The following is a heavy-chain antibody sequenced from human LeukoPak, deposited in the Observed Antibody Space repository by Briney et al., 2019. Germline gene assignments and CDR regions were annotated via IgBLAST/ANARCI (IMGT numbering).Heavy chain of an antibody. J-gene: IGHJ4*02. CDR1: GYTINSYA. CDR2: INTNTGNP. V-gene: IGHV7-4-1*02. Sequence: ASVKVSCKASGYTINSYAMNWVRQAPGQGLEWMGWINTNTGNPTYAQGFTGRFVFSLDTSVSTAYLQISSLKAEDTAVYYCARGGLCSSTSCYEGAGFDYWGQGTLVTVSS. CDR3: ARGGLCSSTSCYEGAGFDY. D-gene: IGHD2-2*01.